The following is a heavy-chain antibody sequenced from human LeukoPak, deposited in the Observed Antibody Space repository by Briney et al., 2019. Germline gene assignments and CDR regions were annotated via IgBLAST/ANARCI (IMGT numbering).Heavy chain of an antibody. V-gene: IGHV4-34*01. CDR1: GGSFSGYY. J-gene: IGHJ4*02. CDR3: ARGRVLLQSPLDY. Sequence: SETLSLTCAVYGGSFSGYYWSWIRQPPGKGLEWIGEINHSGSTNYNPSLKSRVTISVDTSKNQFSLKLSSVTAADTAVYYCARGRVLLQSPLDYWGQGTLVTVSS. D-gene: IGHD2-15*01. CDR2: INHSGST.